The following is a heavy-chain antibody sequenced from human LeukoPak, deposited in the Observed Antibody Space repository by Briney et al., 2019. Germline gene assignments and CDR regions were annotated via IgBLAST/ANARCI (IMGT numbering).Heavy chain of an antibody. V-gene: IGHV3-33*01. CDR3: ARDILPGYITPDY. D-gene: IGHD3-10*01. CDR2: IWYDGSNK. CDR1: GFTFSSYG. Sequence: GGSLRLSCAASGFTFSSYGMHWVRQAPGKGLEWVAVIWYDGSNKYYADSVKGRFTISRDNSKNTLYLQMNSLRAEDTAVYYCARDILPGYITPDYWGQGTLVTVSS. J-gene: IGHJ4*02.